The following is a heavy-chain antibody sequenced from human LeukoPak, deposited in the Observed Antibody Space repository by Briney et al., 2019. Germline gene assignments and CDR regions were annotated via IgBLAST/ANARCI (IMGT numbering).Heavy chain of an antibody. CDR1: GYTFTSYD. Sequence: VASLKLSCTASGYTFTSYDINWVRQATGQGLEWMGWMNPNSGNTGYAQKFQGRVTMTRDTSTIKAYMELSSLKSEDAAVYYCARECRGTGGYYYYGMDVWGQGTTVTVSS. D-gene: IGHD3-3*01. V-gene: IGHV1-8*01. J-gene: IGHJ6*02. CDR2: MNPNSGNT. CDR3: ARECRGTGGYYYYGMDV.